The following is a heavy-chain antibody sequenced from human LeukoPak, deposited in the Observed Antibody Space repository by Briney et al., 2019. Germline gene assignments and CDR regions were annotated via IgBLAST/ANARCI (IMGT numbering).Heavy chain of an antibody. V-gene: IGHV3-23*01. D-gene: IGHD3-22*01. J-gene: IGHJ4*02. CDR3: AKDPYCYDSSGDLDY. CDR1: GFTFSSYA. Sequence: PGGSLRLSCAASGFTFSSYAMSWVRQAPGKGLEWVSAISGSGGSTYYADSVKGRFTISRDNSKNTLYLQMNSLRAEDTAVYYCAKDPYCYDSSGDLDYWGQGTLVTVSS. CDR2: ISGSGGST.